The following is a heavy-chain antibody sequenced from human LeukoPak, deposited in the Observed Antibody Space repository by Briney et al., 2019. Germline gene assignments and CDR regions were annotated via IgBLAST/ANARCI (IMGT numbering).Heavy chain of an antibody. CDR1: NGSFSNSY. Sequence: LETLSLTCTVSNGSFSNSYWTWIRQSPGKGLEYIGYIYYSGSTNYNPSLKSRVTISIDTSKNQFSLKLSSVTAADTAVYYCARDRVRGNANPYFDYWGQGTLVTVSS. D-gene: IGHD1-1*01. CDR3: ARDRVRGNANPYFDY. J-gene: IGHJ4*02. CDR2: IYYSGST. V-gene: IGHV4-59*01.